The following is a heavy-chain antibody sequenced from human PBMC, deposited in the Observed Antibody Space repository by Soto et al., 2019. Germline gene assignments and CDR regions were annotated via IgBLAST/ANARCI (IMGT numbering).Heavy chain of an antibody. J-gene: IGHJ5*02. Sequence: QITLKESGPTLMTPTQTLTLTCTFSGFSLTTSGEGVGWIRQPPGKALEWLALIYLDDDKFYSPSLRNRLTITKDTSKNQVVLTMTDMDPVDTATYYCAHRVVWRPFDWSLGWFDPWGQGTLVTVSS. V-gene: IGHV2-5*02. CDR2: IYLDDDK. CDR1: GFSLTTSGEG. CDR3: AHRVVWRPFDWSLGWFDP. D-gene: IGHD3-9*01.